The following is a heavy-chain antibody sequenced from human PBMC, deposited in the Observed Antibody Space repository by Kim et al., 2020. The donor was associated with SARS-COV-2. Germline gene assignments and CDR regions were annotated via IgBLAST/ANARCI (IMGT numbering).Heavy chain of an antibody. J-gene: IGHJ4*02. CDR3: ARGVYYDSSFFDY. D-gene: IGHD3-22*01. Sequence: YHPSLKSRVTISVDTSKNQFSLKLSSVTAADTAVYYCARGVYYDSSFFDYWGQGTLVTVSS. V-gene: IGHV4-31*02.